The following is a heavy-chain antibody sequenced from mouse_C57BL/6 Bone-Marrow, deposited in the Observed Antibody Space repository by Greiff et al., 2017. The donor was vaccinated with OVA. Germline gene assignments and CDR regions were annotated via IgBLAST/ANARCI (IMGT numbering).Heavy chain of an antibody. CDR2: SDPSDSYT. J-gene: IGHJ4*01. CDR1: GYTFTSYW. Sequence: QVQLQQPGAELVRPGTSVKLSCKASGYTFTSYWMHWVKQRPGQGLEWIGVSDPSDSYTNYNPEFTGKATLNVDNSYRTAYMQLSSLTSEDSAVDYCARWDDYDLYYAMDYWGQGTSVTVSS. V-gene: IGHV1-59*01. D-gene: IGHD2-4*01. CDR3: ARWDDYDLYYAMDY.